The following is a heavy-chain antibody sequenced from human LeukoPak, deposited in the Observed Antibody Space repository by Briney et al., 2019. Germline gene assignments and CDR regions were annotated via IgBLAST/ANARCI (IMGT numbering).Heavy chain of an antibody. V-gene: IGHV3-33*01. Sequence: PGGSLRLSCAASGFTFSSYGMHWVRQAPGKGLEWVAVIWYDGSNKYYADSVKGRFTISRDNSKNTLYLQMNSLRAEDTAVYYCARDPPWGGYSGCFDYWGQGTLVTVSS. D-gene: IGHD5-12*01. CDR1: GFTFSSYG. CDR2: IWYDGSNK. J-gene: IGHJ4*02. CDR3: ARDPPWGGYSGCFDY.